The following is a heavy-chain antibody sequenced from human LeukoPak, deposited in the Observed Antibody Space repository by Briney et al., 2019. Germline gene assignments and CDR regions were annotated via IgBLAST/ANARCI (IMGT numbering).Heavy chain of an antibody. V-gene: IGHV4-59*01. CDR1: GGSISSYY. J-gene: IGHJ3*02. CDR3: ARGDGDYGIDI. Sequence: SETLSLTCTVSGGSISSYYWSWIRQPPGRGLEWIGYIHYSGSTNCNPSLKSRLIISIDSSKNQFSLKLSSVTAADTALYYCARGDGDYGIDIWGQGTMVTVSS. D-gene: IGHD4-17*01. CDR2: IHYSGST.